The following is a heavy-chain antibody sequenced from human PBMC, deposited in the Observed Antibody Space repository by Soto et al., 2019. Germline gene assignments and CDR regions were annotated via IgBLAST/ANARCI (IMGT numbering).Heavy chain of an antibody. V-gene: IGHV3-23*01. CDR3: AKFFVETGSNSGWPWSFHY. CDR1: GFTFSNYA. J-gene: IGHJ4*02. Sequence: EVQLLESGGGLVQPGRSLRLSCAASGFTFSNYAMSWVRQAPGQWLDWVSAISGSGGTTYYADSVKGRFTISRDNSKNTLFLQMNSLIAEDAAVYYCAKFFVETGSNSGWPWSFHYWGQGTLVTVSS. CDR2: ISGSGGTT. D-gene: IGHD6-25*01.